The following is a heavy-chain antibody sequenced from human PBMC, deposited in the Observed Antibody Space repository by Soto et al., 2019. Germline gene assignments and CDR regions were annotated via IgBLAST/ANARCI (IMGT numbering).Heavy chain of an antibody. CDR3: AKDYAVAGYWYFDL. CDR2: ISGSGGST. Sequence: GSPRLSCAASGFTFSSYAMSWVRQAPGKGLEWVSAISGSGGSTYYADSVKGRFTISRDNSKNTLYLQMNSLRAEDTAVYYCAKDYAVAGYWYFDLWGRGTLVTVSS. D-gene: IGHD6-19*01. V-gene: IGHV3-23*01. J-gene: IGHJ2*01. CDR1: GFTFSSYA.